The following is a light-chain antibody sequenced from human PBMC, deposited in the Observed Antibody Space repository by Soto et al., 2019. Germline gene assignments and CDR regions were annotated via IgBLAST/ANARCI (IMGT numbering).Light chain of an antibody. J-gene: IGLJ2*01. Sequence: QPVLTQSSSASASLGSSVKLTCTLSSGHSTYIIAWHQQQPGKAPRYLMKLEGSGSYNKGTGIPDRFSGSSSGADRYLTISHLQFEDEADYYCETWETNLVVFGGGTKLTVL. V-gene: IGLV4-60*02. CDR2: LEGSGSY. CDR3: ETWETNLVV. CDR1: SGHSTYI.